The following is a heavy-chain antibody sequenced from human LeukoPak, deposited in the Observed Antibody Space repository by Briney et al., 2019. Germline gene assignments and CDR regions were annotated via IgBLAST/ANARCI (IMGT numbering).Heavy chain of an antibody. CDR2: IIPIFGTA. Sequence: GASVKVSCKASGGTFSSYAISWVRQAPGQGLEWMGGIIPIFGTANYAQKFQGRVTITADESTSTAYMELSSLRSEDTAVYYCAREDNIWRAPDYWGRGTLVTVSS. J-gene: IGHJ4*02. CDR1: GGTFSSYA. V-gene: IGHV1-69*13. D-gene: IGHD3-3*01. CDR3: AREDNIWRAPDY.